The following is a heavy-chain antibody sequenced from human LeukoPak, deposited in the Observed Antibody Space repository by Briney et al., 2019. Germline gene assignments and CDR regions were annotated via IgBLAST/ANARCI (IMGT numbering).Heavy chain of an antibody. CDR2: ISYDGSNK. Sequence: GGSLRLSGAASGFTFSSYAMHWVRQAPGKGLEWVAVISYDGSNKYYADSVKGRFTISRDNSKNTLYLQMNSLRAEDTAVYYCARDLIGSIAAAGDFVSDGMDVWGQGTTVTVSS. V-gene: IGHV3-30-3*01. CDR3: ARDLIGSIAAAGDFVSDGMDV. CDR1: GFTFSSYA. D-gene: IGHD6-13*01. J-gene: IGHJ6*02.